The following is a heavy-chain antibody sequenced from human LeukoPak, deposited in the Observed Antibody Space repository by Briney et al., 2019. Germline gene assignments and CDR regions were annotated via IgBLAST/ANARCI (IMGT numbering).Heavy chain of an antibody. CDR2: IIPIFGTA. CDR3: ARDRGYCSSTSCYSNWFDH. Sequence: SVKVSCKASGGTFSSYAISWVRQAPGEGLEWMGGIIPIFGTANYAQKFQGRVTVRADASTSTAYMELSSLRSEDTAVYYCARDRGYCSSTSCYSNWFDHWGQGTLVTVSS. D-gene: IGHD2-2*01. V-gene: IGHV1-69*13. CDR1: GGTFSSYA. J-gene: IGHJ5*02.